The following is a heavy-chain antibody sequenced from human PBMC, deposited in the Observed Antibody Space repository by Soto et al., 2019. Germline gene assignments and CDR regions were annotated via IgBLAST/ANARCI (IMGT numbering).Heavy chain of an antibody. D-gene: IGHD2-15*01. Sequence: QVQLVQSGAEVKKPGASVKVSCKASGYIFTAYSMHWVRQAPGQGLEWMGVVNPSGGSTNYAQKFRGRITMPRDTSTSTVYMDLSSVTSEDTAVYYCAREENCSDGVCYSEYFQRWGQGTLVTVSS. CDR2: VNPSGGST. V-gene: IGHV1-46*01. CDR1: GYIFTAYS. J-gene: IGHJ1*01. CDR3: AREENCSDGVCYSEYFQR.